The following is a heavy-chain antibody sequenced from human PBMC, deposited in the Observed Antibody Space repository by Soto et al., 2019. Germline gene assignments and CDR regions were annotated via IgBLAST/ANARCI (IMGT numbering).Heavy chain of an antibody. D-gene: IGHD6-13*01. Sequence: QVHLEESGGGVVQPGPSRQLPGLASGFTLRSYGMHGVRRAPGKGLEWVAVIPNTENKKYYADSVKGRFTISRDNSQNTLFLQMDSLMSEDTAMYYCARTAGGRVRGALDIWGQGTMVTVS. J-gene: IGHJ3*02. V-gene: IGHV3-30-3*01. CDR1: GFTLRSYG. CDR2: IPNTENKK. CDR3: ARTAGGRVRGALDI.